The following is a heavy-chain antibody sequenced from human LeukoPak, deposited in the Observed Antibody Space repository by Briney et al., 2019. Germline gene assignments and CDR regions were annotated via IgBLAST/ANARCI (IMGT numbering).Heavy chain of an antibody. CDR1: GFTFSSYS. V-gene: IGHV3-21*01. CDR3: AREGKDAYYDILTGIYYYYYMDV. Sequence: GGSLRLSCAASGFTFSSYSMNWVRQAPGKGLEWVSSISSSSSYIYYADSVKGRFTISRDNSKNTLYLQMNSLRAEDTAVYYCAREGKDAYYDILTGIYYYYYMDVWGKGTTVTVSS. CDR2: ISSSSSYI. D-gene: IGHD3-9*01. J-gene: IGHJ6*03.